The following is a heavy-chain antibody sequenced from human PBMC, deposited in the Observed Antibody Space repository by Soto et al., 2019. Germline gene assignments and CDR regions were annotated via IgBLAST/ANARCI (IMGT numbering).Heavy chain of an antibody. D-gene: IGHD2-2*01. CDR3: AIYRGSPSCFISLSDH. CDR1: GYSFTIYW. V-gene: IGHV5-51*01. J-gene: IGHJ4*02. CDR2: IYPGDSDT. Sequence: GESLKISCNGSGYSFTIYWIGWVRQMPGKGLEWMGIIYPGDSDTRYSPSFQGQVTISRDNAKSSLYLQMNSLRAEDTAIYYCAIYRGSPSCFISLSDHWGPGTLVTVSS.